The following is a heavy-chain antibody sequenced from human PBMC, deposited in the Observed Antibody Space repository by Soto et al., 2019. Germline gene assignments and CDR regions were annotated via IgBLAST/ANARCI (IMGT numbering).Heavy chain of an antibody. Sequence: SETLSLTCIVSGDSITTTTYYWGWIRQPPGKGLEWIGSIYYSGSTYYNPSLKSRVTISVDTSKNQFSLKLSSVTAADTAVYYCARLVTAIFWFDPWGQGTLVTVSS. CDR3: ARLVTAIFWFDP. CDR1: GDSITTTTYY. D-gene: IGHD2-21*02. V-gene: IGHV4-39*01. CDR2: IYYSGST. J-gene: IGHJ5*02.